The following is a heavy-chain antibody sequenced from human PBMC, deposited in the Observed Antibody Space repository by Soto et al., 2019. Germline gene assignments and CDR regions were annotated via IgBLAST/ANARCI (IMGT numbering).Heavy chain of an antibody. CDR2: IYYSGST. J-gene: IGHJ4*02. Sequence: PSETLSLTCTVSGGSISSGGYYWSWIRQHPGKGLEWIGYIYYSGSTYYNPSLKSRVTISVDTSKNQFSLKLSSVTAADTAVYYCARAINHYDFWSGYPFYFDYWGQGTLVTVSS. D-gene: IGHD3-3*01. CDR1: GGSISSGGYY. CDR3: ARAINHYDFWSGYPFYFDY. V-gene: IGHV4-31*03.